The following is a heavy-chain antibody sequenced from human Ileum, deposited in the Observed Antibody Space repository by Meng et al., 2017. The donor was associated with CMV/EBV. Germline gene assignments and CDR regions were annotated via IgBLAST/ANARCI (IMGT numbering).Heavy chain of an antibody. V-gene: IGHV3-66*01. D-gene: IGHD3-10*01. J-gene: IGHJ1*01. Sequence: EVQLEESGGGLVQPGGSLRLSCSVSGFTINNGYMSWVRQTPGKRLEWVSVIYSGGGTTYYADSVKGRFTISRDDSKNTLHLQMNSLRVEDTGLYSCTTSTEAHQRGPFQHWGQGTLVTVSS. CDR1: GFTINNGY. CDR2: IYSGGGTT. CDR3: TTSTEAHQRGPFQH.